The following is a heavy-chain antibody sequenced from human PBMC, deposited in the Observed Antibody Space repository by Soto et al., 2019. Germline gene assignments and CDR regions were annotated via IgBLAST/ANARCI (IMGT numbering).Heavy chain of an antibody. Sequence: SETLSLTCTVSGGSISSYYWSWIRQPPGKGLEWIGYIYYSGSTNYNPSLKSRVTISVDTSKNQFSLKLSSVTAADTAVYYCARLQDGSGSYYKPHRYYGMDVWGQGTTVTVSS. V-gene: IGHV4-59*01. CDR2: IYYSGST. J-gene: IGHJ6*02. D-gene: IGHD3-10*01. CDR3: ARLQDGSGSYYKPHRYYGMDV. CDR1: GGSISSYY.